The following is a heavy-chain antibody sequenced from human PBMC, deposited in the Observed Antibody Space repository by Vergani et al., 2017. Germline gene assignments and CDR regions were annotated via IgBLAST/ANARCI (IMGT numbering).Heavy chain of an antibody. CDR1: GFTFSSYG. V-gene: IGHV3-30*18. CDR3: AKESTWDYYYYYMDV. D-gene: IGHD7-27*01. Sequence: QVQLVESGGGVVQPGRSLRLSCAASGFTFSSYGMHWVRQAPGKGLAWEAVISYDGSNKYYADSVKGRFTISRDNSKNTLYLQMNSLRAADTAVYYCAKESTWDYYYYYMDVWGKGTTVTVSS. CDR2: ISYDGSNK. J-gene: IGHJ6*03.